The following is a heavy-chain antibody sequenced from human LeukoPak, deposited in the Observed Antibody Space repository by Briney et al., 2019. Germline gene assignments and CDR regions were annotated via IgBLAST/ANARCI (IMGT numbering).Heavy chain of an antibody. CDR3: ARDPPYYDSSGYYYDY. V-gene: IGHV3-21*01. J-gene: IGHJ4*02. CDR1: VFTFSTYS. Sequence: GGSLRLSCAASVFTFSTYSMNWVPQAPGKGVECVSHISGSSIYIYYADSVKGRFTISRDNAKNSLYLQMNSLRAEDTAVYYCARDPPYYDSSGYYYDYWGQGTLVTVSS. CDR2: ISGSSIYI. D-gene: IGHD3-22*01.